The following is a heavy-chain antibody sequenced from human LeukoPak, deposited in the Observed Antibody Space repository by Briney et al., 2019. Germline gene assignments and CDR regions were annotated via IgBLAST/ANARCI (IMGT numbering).Heavy chain of an antibody. Sequence: SETLSLTCTVSGGSISSYYWSWIRQPPGKGLEWIGYIYYSGSTNYNPSLKSRVTISVDTSKNQFSLKLSSVTAADTAVYYCARHASYSSGRFFDYWGQGTLVTVSS. D-gene: IGHD6-19*01. V-gene: IGHV4-59*08. CDR3: ARHASYSSGRFFDY. CDR2: IYYSGST. CDR1: GGSISSYY. J-gene: IGHJ4*02.